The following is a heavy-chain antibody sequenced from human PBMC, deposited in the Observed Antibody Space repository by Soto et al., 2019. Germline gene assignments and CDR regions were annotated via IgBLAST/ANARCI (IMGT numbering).Heavy chain of an antibody. CDR3: ARDGGRHAGGIDY. Sequence: QVQLVQSGAEVKKPGSSVKVSCKASGGTFSSYSINWVRQAPGQGLEWMGEIIPIFGTANYAQKFQVRVTITADEYTSAAYMELSSLRSEDTAVYYCARDGGRHAGGIDYWGQGTLVTVSS. CDR1: GGTFSSYS. D-gene: IGHD1-26*01. J-gene: IGHJ4*02. CDR2: IIPIFGTA. V-gene: IGHV1-69*01.